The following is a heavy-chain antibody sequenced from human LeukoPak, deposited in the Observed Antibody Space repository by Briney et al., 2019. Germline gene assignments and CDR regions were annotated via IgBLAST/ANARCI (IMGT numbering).Heavy chain of an antibody. Sequence: PGGSLRLSCVASGFTFKDYWMSWVRQAPGKGLEWVAYIKHDGSDKSYVDSVKGRFTISRDNAKSSLYLQMNSLRAEDTAVYYCARDRIKSGSYYFDYWGQGTLVTVSS. V-gene: IGHV3-7*01. CDR3: ARDRIKSGSYYFDY. CDR2: IKHDGSDK. CDR1: GFTFKDYW. D-gene: IGHD1-26*01. J-gene: IGHJ4*02.